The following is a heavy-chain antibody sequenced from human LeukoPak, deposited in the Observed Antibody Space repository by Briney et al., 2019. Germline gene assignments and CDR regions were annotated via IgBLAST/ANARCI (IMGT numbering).Heavy chain of an antibody. Sequence: SETLSLTCAVSGGSISSAGYSWSWIRQPPGKGLEWIGYIYHSGTIYYNPSLKSRVTLSVDRSKNQFSLRLNFVTAADTAVYYCARMSRYDYYFDYWGQGTLVTVSS. CDR1: GGSISSAGYS. CDR2: IYHSGTI. CDR3: ARMSRYDYYFDY. D-gene: IGHD1-1*01. V-gene: IGHV4-30-2*01. J-gene: IGHJ4*02.